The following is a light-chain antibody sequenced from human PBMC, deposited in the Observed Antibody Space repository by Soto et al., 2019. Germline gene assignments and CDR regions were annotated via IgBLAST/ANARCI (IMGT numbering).Light chain of an antibody. CDR3: QQYYSTPWT. CDR1: QSVLYSSNNKNY. V-gene: IGKV4-1*01. Sequence: DIVMTQSPDSLAVSLGERATINCKSSQSVLYSSNNKNYLAWYQQKPGQPPKVLIYWASTRESGVPDRFSGSESGTDIALTISSLQAEDVAVYYCQQYYSTPWTFGQGTKVEIK. CDR2: WAS. J-gene: IGKJ1*01.